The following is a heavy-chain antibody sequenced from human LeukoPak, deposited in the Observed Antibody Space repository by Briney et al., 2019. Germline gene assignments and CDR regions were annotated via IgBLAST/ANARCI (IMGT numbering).Heavy chain of an antibody. D-gene: IGHD3/OR15-3a*01. V-gene: IGHV1-8*01. CDR1: GYTFTSYD. CDR2: MNPNSGNT. Sequence: ASVKVSCKASGYTFTSYDINWVRQATGQGLEWMGWMNPNSGNTGYAQKYQGRVTMTRNTSISTAYMELSSLRSEDTAVYSCARGLATRRYTLVWTIQIWFDPWGQGTLVTVSS. J-gene: IGHJ5*02. CDR3: ARGLATRRYTLVWTIQIWFDP.